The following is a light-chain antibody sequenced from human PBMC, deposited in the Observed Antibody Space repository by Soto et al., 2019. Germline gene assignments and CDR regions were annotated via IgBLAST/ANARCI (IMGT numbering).Light chain of an antibody. Sequence: QLTQSHCSLSASVGERVAITWRASQGIGSYLAWYQQQPGEAPKLLIFAASTLQSGVPSRFSGSGSGTDFTLTISSLQAEEFATYYCQQLSTYPSTCGGGTKV. V-gene: IGKV1-9*01. CDR1: QGIGSY. CDR2: AAS. J-gene: IGKJ4*01. CDR3: QQLSTYPST.